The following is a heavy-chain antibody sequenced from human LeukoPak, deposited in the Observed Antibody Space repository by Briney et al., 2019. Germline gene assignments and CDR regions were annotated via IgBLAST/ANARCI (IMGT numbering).Heavy chain of an antibody. V-gene: IGHV3-23*01. CDR1: GFTFSSYG. Sequence: GGSLRLSCAASGFTFSSYGMSWVRQAPGKGLEWVSAISGSGGCTYYADSVKGRFTISRDNSKNTLYLQMNSLRAEDTAVYYCAKDLVPAASPLVEHGYGDYSDYGGQGTLVTVSS. J-gene: IGHJ4*02. D-gene: IGHD2-2*01. CDR3: AKDLVPAASPLVEHGYGDYSDY. CDR2: ISGSGGCT.